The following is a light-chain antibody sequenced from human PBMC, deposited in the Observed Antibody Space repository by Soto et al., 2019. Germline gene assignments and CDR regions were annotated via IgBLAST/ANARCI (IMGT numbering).Light chain of an antibody. V-gene: IGKV1-5*01. CDR3: QQYETFSGT. CDR1: QSVSGW. Sequence: DIQMTQSPATLSSCLLDTVTVTCRASQSVSGWLAWYQQKPGEAPKLLIYDASALPRGVPSRFSGSGSGTKFTLTIASLQPDDFATYYCQQYETFSGTFGPGTKVDIK. J-gene: IGKJ1*01. CDR2: DAS.